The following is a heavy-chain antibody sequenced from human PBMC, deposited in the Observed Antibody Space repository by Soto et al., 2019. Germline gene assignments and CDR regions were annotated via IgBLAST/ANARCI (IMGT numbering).Heavy chain of an antibody. D-gene: IGHD6-19*01. CDR2: ISSSSSTI. CDR1: GFTFSSYS. V-gene: IGHV3-48*02. J-gene: IGHJ4*02. CDR3: ARDSPTGWHFDY. Sequence: EAQLVESGGGLVQPGGSLRLSCAASGFTFSSYSMNWVRQAPGKGLEWISYISSSSSTIYYADSVQGRFTISRDNARNSLSLQMNSLRDEDPAMYYCARDSPTGWHFDYWGQGALVTVSS.